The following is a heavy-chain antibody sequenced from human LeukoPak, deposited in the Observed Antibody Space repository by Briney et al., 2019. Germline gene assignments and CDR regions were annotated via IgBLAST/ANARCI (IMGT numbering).Heavy chain of an antibody. CDR3: AKDRGMITFGGYSHY. Sequence: GRSLRLSCAASGFTFSSYVMHWVRQAPGKRLEWVAVISYDGSNKYYADSVKGRFTTSRDNSKNTLYLQMNSLRAEDTAVYYCAKDRGMITFGGYSHYWGQGTLVTVS. CDR2: ISYDGSNK. V-gene: IGHV3-30*18. D-gene: IGHD3-16*01. CDR1: GFTFSSYV. J-gene: IGHJ4*02.